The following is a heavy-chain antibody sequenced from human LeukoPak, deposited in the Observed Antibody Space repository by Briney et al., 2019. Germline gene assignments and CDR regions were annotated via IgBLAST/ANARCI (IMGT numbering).Heavy chain of an antibody. V-gene: IGHV4-34*01. CDR1: GGSFSGYY. CDR3: ARCGIAAAGTSYYYYYMDV. J-gene: IGHJ6*03. CDR2: INHSGST. D-gene: IGHD6-13*01. Sequence: SETLSLTCAVYGGSFSGYYWSWIRQPPGKGLECIGEINHSGSTNYNPSLKSRVTISVDTSKNQFSLKLSSVTAADTAVYYCARCGIAAAGTSYYYYYMDVWGKGTTVTVSS.